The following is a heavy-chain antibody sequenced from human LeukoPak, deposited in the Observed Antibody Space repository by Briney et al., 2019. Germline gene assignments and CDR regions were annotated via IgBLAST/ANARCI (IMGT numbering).Heavy chain of an antibody. D-gene: IGHD2-2*01. J-gene: IGHJ6*02. CDR3: ARNYLAPHCSSTSCWHYYYGMDV. V-gene: IGHV1-8*01. CDR1: GYTFTSYD. Sequence: ASVKVSCKASGYTFTSYDINWVRQATGQGLEWMGWMNPNSGNTGYAQKFQGRVTMTRNTSISTAYMELSSLRSEDTAVYYCARNYLAPHCSSTSCWHYYYGMDVWGQGTTVTVSS. CDR2: MNPNSGNT.